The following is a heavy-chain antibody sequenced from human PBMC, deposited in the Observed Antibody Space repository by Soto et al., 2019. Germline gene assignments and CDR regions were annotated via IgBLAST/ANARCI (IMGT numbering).Heavy chain of an antibody. CDR3: ARPNCGGDCYSDEYFQH. Sequence: GSVKVCFKASGYPFTGYYMHLVRQAPGQGLEWMGWINPNSGGTNYAQKFQVRVTMTRDTSISTAYMELRRLRSDDTAVYYCARPNCGGDCYSDEYFQHWGQGTLVTVSS. J-gene: IGHJ1*01. V-gene: IGHV1-2*02. D-gene: IGHD2-21*02. CDR2: INPNSGGT. CDR1: GYPFTGYY.